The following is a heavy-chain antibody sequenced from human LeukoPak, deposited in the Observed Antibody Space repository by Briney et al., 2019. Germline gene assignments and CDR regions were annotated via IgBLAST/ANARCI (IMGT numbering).Heavy chain of an antibody. D-gene: IGHD6-13*01. CDR3: ASSSAAGLITFDY. Sequence: SETLSLTCTVSGGSISSYYWSWIRQPPGKGLEWIGYIYYSGSTNYNPSLKSRVTIPVDTSKNQFSLKLSSVTAADTAVCYCASSSAAGLITFDYWGQGTLVTVSS. V-gene: IGHV4-59*01. CDR1: GGSISSYY. CDR2: IYYSGST. J-gene: IGHJ4*02.